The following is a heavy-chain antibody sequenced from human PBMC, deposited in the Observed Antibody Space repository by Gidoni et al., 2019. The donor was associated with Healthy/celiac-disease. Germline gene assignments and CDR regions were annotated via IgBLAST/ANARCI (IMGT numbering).Heavy chain of an antibody. J-gene: IGHJ6*03. CDR2: IIPIFGTE. Sequence: QVQLVQSGAEVKKPGSSVKVSCKASGGTVSSYAISWVRQAPGQGLEWMGGIIPIFGTENYAQKFQGRVTITADESTSTAYMELSSLRSEDTAVYYCAREHADYYYMDVWGKGTTVTVSS. CDR3: AREHADYYYMDV. V-gene: IGHV1-69*01. CDR1: GGTVSSYA.